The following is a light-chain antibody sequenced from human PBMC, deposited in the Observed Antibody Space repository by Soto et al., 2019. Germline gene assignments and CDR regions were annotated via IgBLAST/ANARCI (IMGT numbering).Light chain of an antibody. CDR2: GAS. V-gene: IGKV3-15*01. Sequence: EIVLTQSPGTLSVTTGERATLSCRASQSVSINLAWYQQKPGQAPRLLIYGASTRATGIPARFSGSGSGTEFTLTISSLQSEDFAVYYCQQYNNWPRTFGQGTKVDTK. J-gene: IGKJ1*01. CDR1: QSVSIN. CDR3: QQYNNWPRT.